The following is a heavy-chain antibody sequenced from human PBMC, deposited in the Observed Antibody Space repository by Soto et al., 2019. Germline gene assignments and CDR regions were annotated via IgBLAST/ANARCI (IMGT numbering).Heavy chain of an antibody. V-gene: IGHV1-18*01. D-gene: IGHD1-26*01. Sequence: ASVKVSCKASGYSFTSYGISWVRRAPGQGLEWMGWINAYNGNTNYTQMLQGRVTMTTDTFTRTVYMEMRSLRSDDTAVYYCARDSEGANFFDYWGQGTQVTSPQ. J-gene: IGHJ4*02. CDR2: INAYNGNT. CDR1: GYSFTSYG. CDR3: ARDSEGANFFDY.